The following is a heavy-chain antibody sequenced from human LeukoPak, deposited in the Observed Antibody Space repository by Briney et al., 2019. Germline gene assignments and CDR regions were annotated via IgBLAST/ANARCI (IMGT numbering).Heavy chain of an antibody. Sequence: GGSLRLSCAASGFTFSNYDMHWVRQAPGKGLEWVAVISYDGSNKYYADSVKGRFTISRDNSKDTLYLQMNSLRAEDTAVYYCAKKGYYDGSGYYMYYFDHWGQGTLVTVSS. CDR3: AKKGYYDGSGYYMYYFDH. CDR2: ISYDGSNK. V-gene: IGHV3-33*05. J-gene: IGHJ4*02. D-gene: IGHD3-22*01. CDR1: GFTFSNYD.